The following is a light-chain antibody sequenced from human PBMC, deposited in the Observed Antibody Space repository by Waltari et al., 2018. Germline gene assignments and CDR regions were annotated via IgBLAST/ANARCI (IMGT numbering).Light chain of an antibody. CDR3: NSYTGSSSWV. CDR2: DVS. V-gene: IGLV2-14*01. J-gene: IGLJ3*02. CDR1: SRDVGFYHY. Sequence: QSALPQPASVSGSPGQSITISCTGTSRDVGFYHYVPWYQQHPGKAPKLIIYDVSERPSGVSDRFSGSKSGNTASLTISGLQAEDEADYYCNSYTGSSSWVFGGGTKLTVL.